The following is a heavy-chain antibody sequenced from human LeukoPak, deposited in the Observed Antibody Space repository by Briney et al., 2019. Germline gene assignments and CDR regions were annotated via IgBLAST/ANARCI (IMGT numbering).Heavy chain of an antibody. V-gene: IGHV4-39*07. CDR2: IYYSGST. D-gene: IGHD3-3*01. J-gene: IGHJ4*02. Sequence: PSETLSLTCTVSGSSISSSSYYWGWIRQPPGKGLEWIGSIYYSGSTYYNPSLKSRVTISVDTSKNQFSLKLSSVTAADTAVYYCARGGASRDFGVVIPDPNIDYWGQGTLVTVSS. CDR3: ARGGASRDFGVVIPDPNIDY. CDR1: GSSISSSSYY.